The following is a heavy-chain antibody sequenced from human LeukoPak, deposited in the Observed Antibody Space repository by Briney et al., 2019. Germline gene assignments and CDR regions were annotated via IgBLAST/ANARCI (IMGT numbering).Heavy chain of an antibody. V-gene: IGHV3-7*03. J-gene: IGHJ4*02. Sequence: GGSLRLSCAASGFTFSSYWMSWVRQAPGKGLEWVANIKQDGSEKYYVDSVKGRFTISRDNAKNSLYLQMNSLRAEDTAVYYCTRDTWIQLYLPDQWGQGTLVTVSS. CDR2: IKQDGSEK. CDR3: TRDTWIQLYLPDQ. D-gene: IGHD5-18*01. CDR1: GFTFSSYW.